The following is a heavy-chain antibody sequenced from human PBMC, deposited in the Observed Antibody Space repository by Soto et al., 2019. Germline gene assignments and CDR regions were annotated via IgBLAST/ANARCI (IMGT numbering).Heavy chain of an antibody. V-gene: IGHV4-34*01. CDR1: GGSFSGYY. Sequence: PSETLSLTCAVYGGSFSGYYWSWIRQPPGKGLEWIGEINHSGSTNYNPSLKSRVTMSVDTSRNQFSLKLSSVTAADTAVYYCARVFVVVTARNWFDPWGQGTLVTVSS. CDR3: ARVFVVVTARNWFDP. CDR2: INHSGST. J-gene: IGHJ5*02. D-gene: IGHD2-21*02.